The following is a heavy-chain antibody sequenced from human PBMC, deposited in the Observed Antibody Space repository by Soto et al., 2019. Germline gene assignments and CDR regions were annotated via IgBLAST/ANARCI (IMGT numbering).Heavy chain of an antibody. CDR1: GYTFTGYY. D-gene: IGHD3-3*01. Sequence: ASVKVSCKASGYTFTGYYMYWVRQAPGQGLEWMGWINPNSGGTNYAQKFQGRVTMTRDTSISTAYMELSRLRSDDTAVYYCARHCPIPIFAVVINYGMDVWGQGTTVTVSS. V-gene: IGHV1-2*02. CDR2: INPNSGGT. CDR3: ARHCPIPIFAVVINYGMDV. J-gene: IGHJ6*02.